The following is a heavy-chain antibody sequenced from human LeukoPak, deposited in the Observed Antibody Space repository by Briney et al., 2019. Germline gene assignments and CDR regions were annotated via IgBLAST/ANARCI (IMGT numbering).Heavy chain of an antibody. CDR3: ATVVAARQGTIDP. D-gene: IGHD6-6*01. CDR2: ISGSGGTT. CDR1: GFTFSSYA. J-gene: IGHJ5*02. Sequence: GGSLRLSCAASGFTFSSYAMSWVRQAPGKGLEWVSAISGSGGTTYYADSVKGRFTISRDNSKSTLYVQMNSLRAEDTAVYYCATVVAARQGTIDPWGQGTLVTISS. V-gene: IGHV3-23*01.